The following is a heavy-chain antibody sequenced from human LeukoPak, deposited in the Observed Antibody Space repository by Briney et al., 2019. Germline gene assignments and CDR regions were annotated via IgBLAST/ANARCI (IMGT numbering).Heavy chain of an antibody. Sequence: GGSLRLSCAASGFTFSSYGMHWVRQAPDKGLEWVAVIWYDGSNKYYADSVKGRFTISRDNSKNTLYLQMNSLRAEDTAVYYCARYRGFGELGYWGQGTLVTVSS. CDR1: GFTFSSYG. D-gene: IGHD3-10*01. J-gene: IGHJ4*02. CDR2: IWYDGSNK. CDR3: ARYRGFGELGY. V-gene: IGHV3-33*01.